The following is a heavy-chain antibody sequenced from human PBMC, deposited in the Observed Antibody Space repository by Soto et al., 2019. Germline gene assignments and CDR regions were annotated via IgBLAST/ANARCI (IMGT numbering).Heavy chain of an antibody. CDR2: IIPILGIA. D-gene: IGHD2-15*01. CDR3: ARGLGGSPYYYYGMDV. CDR1: GGTFSSYA. V-gene: IGHV1-69*10. Sequence: ASVKVSCKASGGTFSSYAISWVRQAPGQGLEWMGGIIPILGIANYAQKFQGRVTITADKSTSTAYMELSSLRSEDTAVYYCARGLGGSPYYYYGMDVWGQGTTVTVSS. J-gene: IGHJ6*02.